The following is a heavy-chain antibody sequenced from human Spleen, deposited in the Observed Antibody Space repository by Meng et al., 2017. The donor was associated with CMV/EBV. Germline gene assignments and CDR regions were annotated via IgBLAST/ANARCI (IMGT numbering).Heavy chain of an antibody. Sequence: KAYGGTFSRHAISWVRQAPGQGLEWMGGINTIFGTANYAQKFQGRVTITTDESTSTAYIELSSLRSDDTAVYYCARGFWTGYYLFDYWGQGTLVTVSS. CDR3: ARGFWTGYYLFDY. D-gene: IGHD3/OR15-3a*01. CDR2: INTIFGTA. CDR1: GGTFSRHA. V-gene: IGHV1-69*05. J-gene: IGHJ4*02.